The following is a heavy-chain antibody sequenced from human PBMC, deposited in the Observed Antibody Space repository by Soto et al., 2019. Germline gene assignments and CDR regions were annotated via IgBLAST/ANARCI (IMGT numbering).Heavy chain of an antibody. D-gene: IGHD1-26*01. V-gene: IGHV4-39*01. Sequence: SETLSLTCTVSGGSISSSSYYWGWIRQPPGKGLEWIGSIYYSGSTYYNPSLKSRVTISVDTSKDQFSLKLSSVTAADTAVYYCARRELRRAGPAYYYYYMDVWGKGTTVTVSS. CDR1: GGSISSSSYY. J-gene: IGHJ6*03. CDR3: ARRELRRAGPAYYYYYMDV. CDR2: IYYSGST.